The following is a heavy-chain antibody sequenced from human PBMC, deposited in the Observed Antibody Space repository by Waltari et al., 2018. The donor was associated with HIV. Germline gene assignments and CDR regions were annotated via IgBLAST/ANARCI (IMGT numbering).Heavy chain of an antibody. CDR1: GGSFSGYY. CDR3: ARGPYSSSSGSYYYYGMDV. CDR2: INHSVST. Sequence: QVQLQQWGAGLLKPSETLSLTCAVYGGSFSGYYWSWIRQPPGKGLEWIGEINHSVSTNYNPSLKSRVTISVDTSKSQFSLKLSSVTAADTAVYYCARGPYSSSSGSYYYYGMDVWGQGTTVTVSS. V-gene: IGHV4-34*01. J-gene: IGHJ6*02. D-gene: IGHD6-6*01.